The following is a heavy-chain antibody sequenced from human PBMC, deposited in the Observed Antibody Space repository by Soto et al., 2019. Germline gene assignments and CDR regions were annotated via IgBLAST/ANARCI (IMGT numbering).Heavy chain of an antibody. J-gene: IGHJ4*02. CDR3: ARDFGYSSGWYEGYFDY. CDR1: GFTFSSYA. Sequence: QVQLVESGGGVVQPGRSLRLSCAASGFTFSSYAMHWVRQAPGKGLEWVAVISYDGSNKYYADSVKGRFTISRDNSKNTLYLPMNSLRAEDTAVYYCARDFGYSSGWYEGYFDYWGQGTLVTVSS. V-gene: IGHV3-30-3*01. D-gene: IGHD6-19*01. CDR2: ISYDGSNK.